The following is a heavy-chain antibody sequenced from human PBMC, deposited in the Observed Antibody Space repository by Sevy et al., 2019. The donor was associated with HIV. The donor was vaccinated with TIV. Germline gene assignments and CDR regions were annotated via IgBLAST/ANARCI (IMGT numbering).Heavy chain of an antibody. CDR1: GFTFSSYA. J-gene: IGHJ6*03. V-gene: IGHV3-30-3*01. Sequence: GGSLRLSCAASGFTFSSYAMHWVRQAPGKGLEGVTVISYDGSNKYYGDSVKGRFTISRDNSKNMLYLQMNSLRAEDTAVYYCAREYSSDYMDVWGKGTTVTVSS. D-gene: IGHD6-19*01. CDR3: AREYSSDYMDV. CDR2: ISYDGSNK.